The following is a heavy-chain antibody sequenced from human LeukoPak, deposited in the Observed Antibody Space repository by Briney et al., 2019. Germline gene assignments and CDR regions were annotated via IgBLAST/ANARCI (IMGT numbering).Heavy chain of an antibody. CDR3: AKDKYDILTGPFDY. Sequence: GGSLRLSCAASGLTFDDYAMHWVRQAPGKGLEWVSLISGGGGSTYYADSVKGRFTISRDNSKNSLYLQMNSLRTEDTALYYCAKDKYDILTGPFDYWGQGTLVTVSS. J-gene: IGHJ4*02. V-gene: IGHV3-43*02. D-gene: IGHD3-9*01. CDR2: ISGGGGST. CDR1: GLTFDDYA.